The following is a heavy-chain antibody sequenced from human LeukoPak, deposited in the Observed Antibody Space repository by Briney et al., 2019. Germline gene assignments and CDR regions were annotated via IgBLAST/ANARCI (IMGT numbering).Heavy chain of an antibody. J-gene: IGHJ4*02. CDR2: LLVDNNS. CDR3: ARDLGDSLFDS. V-gene: IGHV3-53*01. CDR1: GFTVSRNY. D-gene: IGHD3-10*01. Sequence: GGSLRLSCAASGFTVSRNYMTWVRQAPGKGLEWVSSLLVDNNSYYTPSVKGRFSISRDNSKNTLYLQMNTLRAEDTAVYYCARDLGDSLFDSWGQGTLVTVSS.